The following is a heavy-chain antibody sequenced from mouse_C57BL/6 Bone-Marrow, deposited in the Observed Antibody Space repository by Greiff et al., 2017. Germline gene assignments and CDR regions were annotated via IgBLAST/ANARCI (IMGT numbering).Heavy chain of an antibody. CDR3: ARARYYYGSSPYAMDY. D-gene: IGHD1-1*01. V-gene: IGHV1-81*01. CDR1: GYTFTSYG. CDR2: IYPRSGNS. Sequence: QVQLQQSGAELARPGASVKLSCKASGYTFTSYGISWVKQRTGQGLEWIGEIYPRSGNSYYNEKFKGKATLTADKSSSTAYMELRSLTSEDSAVYFCARARYYYGSSPYAMDYWGQGTSVTVSS. J-gene: IGHJ4*01.